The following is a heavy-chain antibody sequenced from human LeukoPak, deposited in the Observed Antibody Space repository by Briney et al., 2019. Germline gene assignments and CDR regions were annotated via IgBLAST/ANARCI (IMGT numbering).Heavy chain of an antibody. J-gene: IGHJ6*03. V-gene: IGHV1-8*01. CDR2: MNPNTGDT. CDR3: ARPSGGWYYYYMDV. D-gene: IGHD6-19*01. Sequence: GASVKVSCKASGYTFTSYHINWVRQAAGQGLEWMGWMNPNTGDTGYTQKFKGRVTMTRNTSLSTAYMELSNLRSEDTAVYYCARPSGGWYYYYMDVWGKGTTVTVSS. CDR1: GYTFTSYH.